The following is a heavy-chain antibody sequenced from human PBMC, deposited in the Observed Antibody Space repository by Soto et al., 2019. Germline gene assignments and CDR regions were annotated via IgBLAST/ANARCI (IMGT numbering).Heavy chain of an antibody. Sequence: SETLSLTCTVSGGSISSSSCYWGWMRQAPGKGREWIGSIYYSGSTYYSPSLKSRVTISVDTSKNQFSLKLSSVTAADTAVYYCARRIYYGSGSYYNGSYYYGMDVWGQGTTVT. CDR3: ARRIYYGSGSYYNGSYYYGMDV. J-gene: IGHJ6*02. D-gene: IGHD3-10*01. CDR2: IYYSGST. CDR1: GGSISSSSCY. V-gene: IGHV4-39*01.